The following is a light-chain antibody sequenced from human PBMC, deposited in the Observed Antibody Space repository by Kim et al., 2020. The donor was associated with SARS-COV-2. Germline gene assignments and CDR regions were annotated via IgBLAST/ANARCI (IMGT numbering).Light chain of an antibody. CDR2: AVD. CDR1: SSDVCPYDY. Sequence: GQSITISCTGTSSDVCPYDYVSWYQQHPATVPKLIIYAVDKRPSGVSHRFSASKSGNTASLTISGLQPEDEAHYYCTSFTTSDTWIFGGGTQLTVL. J-gene: IGLJ2*01. V-gene: IGLV2-14*03. CDR3: TSFTTSDTWI.